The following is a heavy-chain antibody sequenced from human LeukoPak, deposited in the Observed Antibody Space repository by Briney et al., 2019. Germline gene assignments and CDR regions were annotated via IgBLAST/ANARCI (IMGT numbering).Heavy chain of an antibody. D-gene: IGHD5-18*01. CDR1: GDSISTGSFY. Sequence: SETLSLTCTVSGDSISTGSFYWSWIRQPAGRGLEWIGRIYTSGSTKYNPPLKSRVTISLDASKNQFSLKLISVTAADAAMYYCSRARIGSGLTVDLQLDYFDYWGQGTLVTVSS. J-gene: IGHJ4*02. CDR3: SRARIGSGLTVDLQLDYFDY. CDR2: IYTSGST. V-gene: IGHV4-61*02.